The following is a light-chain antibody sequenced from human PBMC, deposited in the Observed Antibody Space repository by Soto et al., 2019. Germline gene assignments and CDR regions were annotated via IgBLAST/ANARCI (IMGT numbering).Light chain of an antibody. CDR3: HQRSNWPLT. V-gene: IGKV3-11*01. CDR2: DAS. Sequence: EIVLTQSPATLSSSPGERATLSCRASQSVSRYLAWYQQKPGQAPRLLIYDASNRATGIPARFSGSGSGTDFTLTISNLEPEDFAVYYCHQRSNWPLTFGGGTKVEIK. J-gene: IGKJ4*01. CDR1: QSVSRY.